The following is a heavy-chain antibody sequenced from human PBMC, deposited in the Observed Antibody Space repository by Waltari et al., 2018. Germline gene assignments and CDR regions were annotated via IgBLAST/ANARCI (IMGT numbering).Heavy chain of an antibody. CDR2: MRNKAHSYPP. D-gene: IGHD2-15*01. Sequence: EVQLVESGGDLVQSGGSLRLSCAASGFTFSDNYMDWVRQAPGKGVEWCGRMRNKAHSYPPEYAASVKGRFTISRDDSKKSLYLQMNSLKPEDTAVYYCARVGYCSGGTCAGLDCWGQGILVTVSS. J-gene: IGHJ4*02. CDR1: GFTFSDNY. V-gene: IGHV3-72*01. CDR3: ARVGYCSGGTCAGLDC.